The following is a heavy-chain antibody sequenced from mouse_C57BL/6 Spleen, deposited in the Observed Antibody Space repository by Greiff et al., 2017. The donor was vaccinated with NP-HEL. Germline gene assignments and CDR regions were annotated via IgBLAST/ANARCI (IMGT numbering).Heavy chain of an antibody. CDR2: INPNYGTT. CDR1: GYSLPDYN. D-gene: IGHD3-3*01. V-gene: IGHV1-39*01. CDR3: ARSGLYYAMDY. J-gene: IGHJ4*01. Sequence: VQLKESGPELVKPGASVKISCKASGYSLPDYNMNWVKQSTGKSLEWIGVINPNYGTTSYNQKFKGKATLTVDQSSSTAYMQLNSLTSEDSAVYYCARSGLYYAMDYWGQGTSVTVSS.